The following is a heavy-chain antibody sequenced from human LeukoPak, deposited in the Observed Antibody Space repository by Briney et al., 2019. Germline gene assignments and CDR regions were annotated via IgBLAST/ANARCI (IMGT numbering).Heavy chain of an antibody. CDR3: ASLKGYDLWSGYYG. J-gene: IGHJ4*02. V-gene: IGHV1-69*01. CDR2: IISIFGTP. Sequence: GASVKVSCKASGDTFSSYAISWVRQAPGQGLEWMGGIISIFGTPRYAQKFQGRVTITGDESTSTAYMELSSLTSEDTAVYYCASLKGYDLWSGYYGWGQGTRVTVSS. D-gene: IGHD3-3*01. CDR1: GDTFSSYA.